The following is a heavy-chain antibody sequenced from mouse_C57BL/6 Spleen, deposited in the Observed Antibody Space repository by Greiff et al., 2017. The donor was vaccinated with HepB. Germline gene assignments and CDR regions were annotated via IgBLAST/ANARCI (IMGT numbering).Heavy chain of an antibody. J-gene: IGHJ3*01. D-gene: IGHD1-1*01. CDR1: GFNIKDYY. Sequence: DVKLVESGAELVRPGASVKLSCTASGFNIKDYYMHWVKQRPEQGLEWIGRIDPEDGDTEYAPKFQGKATMTADTSSNTAYLQLSSLTSEDTAVYYCTTGAVVATKFAYWGQGTLVTVSA. V-gene: IGHV14-1*01. CDR3: TTGAVVATKFAY. CDR2: IDPEDGDT.